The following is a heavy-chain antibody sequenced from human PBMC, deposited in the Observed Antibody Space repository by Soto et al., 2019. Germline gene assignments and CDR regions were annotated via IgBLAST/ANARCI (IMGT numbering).Heavy chain of an antibody. V-gene: IGHV1-69*02. CDR1: GGTFSSYT. J-gene: IGHJ6*03. Sequence: SVKVSCKASGGTFSSYTISWVRQAPGQGLEWMGRIIPILGIANYAQKFQGRVTITADKSTSTAYMELSSLRSEGTAVYYCARGYSNPPYYYYYMDVWGKGTTVTVSS. D-gene: IGHD4-4*01. CDR2: IIPILGIA. CDR3: ARGYSNPPYYYYYMDV.